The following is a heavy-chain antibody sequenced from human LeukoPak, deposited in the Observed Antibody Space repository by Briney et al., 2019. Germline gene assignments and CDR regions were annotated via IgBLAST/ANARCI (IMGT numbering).Heavy chain of an antibody. Sequence: GASVKVSCKASGYTFTSYGISWVRQAPGQGLEWMGWISAYNGNTNYAQKLQGRVTMTTDTSTSTAYMELRSLRSEDTAVYYCARGADYYGSGSYYYYMDVWGKGTTVTVSS. CDR3: ARGADYYGSGSYYYYMDV. V-gene: IGHV1-18*01. CDR2: ISAYNGNT. CDR1: GYTFTSYG. J-gene: IGHJ6*03. D-gene: IGHD3-10*01.